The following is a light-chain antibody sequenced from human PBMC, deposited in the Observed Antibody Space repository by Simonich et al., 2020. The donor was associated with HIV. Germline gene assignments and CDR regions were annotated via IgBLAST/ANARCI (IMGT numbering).Light chain of an antibody. CDR1: SGSIATYY. CDR2: EDN. J-gene: IGLJ3*02. Sequence: NFMLTQPHSVSESPGKTVTISCTRSSGSIATYYVQWYQQRPGSAPTTVIYEDNQRPSGVPDRFSGSIDSSSNSASLTISGLKTEDEADYYCQSYDSSSHWVFGGGTKLTVL. CDR3: QSYDSSSHWV. V-gene: IGLV6-57*03.